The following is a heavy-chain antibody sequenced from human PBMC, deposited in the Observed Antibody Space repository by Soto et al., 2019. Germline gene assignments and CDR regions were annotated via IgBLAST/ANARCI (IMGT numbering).Heavy chain of an antibody. V-gene: IGHV3-23*01. D-gene: IGHD3-3*01. CDR2: ISGSGGST. CDR3: ARHYDFWSGYSDRYYYYMDV. CDR1: GFTLSSYA. J-gene: IGHJ6*03. Sequence: GGSLRLSCAASGFTLSSYAMSWVRQAPGKGLEWVSAISGSGGSTYYADSVKGRFTISRDNSRNTLYLQMNSLRAEDTAVYYCARHYDFWSGYSDRYYYYMDVWGKGTTVTVSS.